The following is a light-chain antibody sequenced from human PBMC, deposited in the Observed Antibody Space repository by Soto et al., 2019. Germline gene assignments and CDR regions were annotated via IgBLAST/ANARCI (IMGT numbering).Light chain of an antibody. CDR2: DVS. CDR3: CSYAGSYTNV. V-gene: IGLV2-11*01. Sequence: QSALTQPRSVSGSPGQSVTISCTGTSSDVGGYNYVSWYQQHPGKAPKLMIYDVSKRPSGVPDRFSGSKSGNTASLTISGLQAEDEADYYCCSYAGSYTNVFGTVTKVTVL. J-gene: IGLJ1*01. CDR1: SSDVGGYNY.